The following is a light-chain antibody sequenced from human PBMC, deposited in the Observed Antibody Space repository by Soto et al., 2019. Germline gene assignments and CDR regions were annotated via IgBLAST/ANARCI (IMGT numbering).Light chain of an antibody. J-gene: IGLJ2*01. CDR3: AAWDGSLRALL. CDR1: SSNIGSNS. Sequence: QSVLTQPPSASGTPGQRVTISCSGNSSNIGSNSVYWYQQLPGTAPKLLIYRDNQRPSGVPDRFSGSKSGTSASLAISGRRSEDEADYHCAAWDGSLRALLFGGGTKLTVL. CDR2: RDN. V-gene: IGLV1-47*01.